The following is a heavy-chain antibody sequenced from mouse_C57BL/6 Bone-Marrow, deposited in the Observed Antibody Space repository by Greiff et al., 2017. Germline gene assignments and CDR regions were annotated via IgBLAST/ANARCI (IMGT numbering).Heavy chain of an antibody. CDR2: IRSKSNNYAT. CDR1: GFSFNTYA. D-gene: IGHD2-5*01. J-gene: IGHJ3*01. CDR3: VRTYYSSSFAY. V-gene: IGHV10-1*01. Sequence: EVMLVESGGGLVQPKGSLKLSCAASGFSFNTYAMNWVRQAPGKGLEWVARIRSKSNNYATYYADSVKDRFTISRDDSESMLYLQMNNLKTEDTAMYYCVRTYYSSSFAYWGQGTLVTVSA.